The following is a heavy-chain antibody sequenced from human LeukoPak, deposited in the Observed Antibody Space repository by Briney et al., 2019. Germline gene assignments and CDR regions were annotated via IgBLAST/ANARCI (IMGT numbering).Heavy chain of an antibody. CDR1: GGSFSGYY. D-gene: IGHD5-18*01. V-gene: IGHV4-34*01. Sequence: SETLSLTCAVYGGSFSGYYWSWIRQPPGKGLEWIGEINHSGSTNYNPSLKSRVTISVDTSKNQFSLKLSSVTAADTAVYYCARGRGYSYYWGQGTLVIVSS. CDR2: INHSGST. J-gene: IGHJ4*02. CDR3: ARGRGYSYY.